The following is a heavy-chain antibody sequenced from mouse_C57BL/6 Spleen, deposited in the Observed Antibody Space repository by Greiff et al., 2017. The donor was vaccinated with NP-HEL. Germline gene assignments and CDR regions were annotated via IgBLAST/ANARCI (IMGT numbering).Heavy chain of an antibody. D-gene: IGHD2-4*01. CDR1: GYAFTNYL. CDR2: INPGSGGT. CDR3: ARTYYDYDQGYYAMDY. Sequence: VQLQQSGAELVRPGTSVKVSCKASGYAFTNYLIEWVKQRPGQGLEWIGVINPGSGGTNYNEKFKGKATLTADKSSSTAYMQLSSLTSEDSAVYFCARTYYDYDQGYYAMDYWGQGTSVTVSS. V-gene: IGHV1-54*01. J-gene: IGHJ4*01.